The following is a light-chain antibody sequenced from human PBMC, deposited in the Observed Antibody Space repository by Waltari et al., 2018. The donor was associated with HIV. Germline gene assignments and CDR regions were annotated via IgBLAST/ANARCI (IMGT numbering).Light chain of an antibody. CDR2: EGS. Sequence: QSALTQPASVSGSPGQSITISCTGTSSDVGSYNLVSWYQQHPGKAPKLMIYEGSKRPSGVSIRFSASKSSNTASPTISGLQAEDEADYYCCSYADTSTWVFGGGTKLTVL. V-gene: IGLV2-23*01. J-gene: IGLJ3*02. CDR3: CSYADTSTWV. CDR1: SSDVGSYNL.